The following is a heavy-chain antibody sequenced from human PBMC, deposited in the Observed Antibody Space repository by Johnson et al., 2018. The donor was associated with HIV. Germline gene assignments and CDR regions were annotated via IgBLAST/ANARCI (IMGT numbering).Heavy chain of an antibody. D-gene: IGHD6-19*01. CDR1: GITFSDYA. CDR3: ARAGAVGFDAFDI. J-gene: IGHJ3*02. Sequence: QVQLVESGGGVVQPGRSLRLSCAASGITFSDYAMPWVRQAPGKGLEWVAVISSDGSNKYYADSVKGRFTISSDNSKNTLYLQMNSLRAEDTAVYYCARAGAVGFDAFDIWGQGTMVTVSS. CDR2: ISSDGSNK. V-gene: IGHV3-30-3*01.